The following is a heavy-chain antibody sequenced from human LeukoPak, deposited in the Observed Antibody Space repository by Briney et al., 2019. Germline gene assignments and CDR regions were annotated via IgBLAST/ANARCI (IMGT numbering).Heavy chain of an antibody. CDR1: GFTVGNKY. J-gene: IGHJ4*02. CDR2: IYSDGRT. V-gene: IGHV3-53*01. CDR3: AKSGLNRFDY. D-gene: IGHD2-15*01. Sequence: GGSLRLSCAASGFTVGNKYMTWVRQAPGKGLEWVSLIYSDGRTYYADSVKGRCTISRDNSKNTLYLQMNSLRAEDTAVFYCAKSGLNRFDYWGQGTLVTVSS.